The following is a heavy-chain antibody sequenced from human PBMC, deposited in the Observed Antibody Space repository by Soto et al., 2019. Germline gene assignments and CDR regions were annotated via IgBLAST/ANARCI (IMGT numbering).Heavy chain of an antibody. CDR1: GFTFSSYA. CDR3: ARVDSDYNYAMDV. V-gene: IGHV3-30-3*01. Sequence: GGSLRLSCAASGFTFSSYAMHWVRQAPGKGLEWVAVISYDGSNKYYADSVKGRFTIYRDNAKNSLYLQMKSLRAEDTAVYFCARVDSDYNYAMDVWGQGTTVTVSS. J-gene: IGHJ6*02. D-gene: IGHD1-26*01. CDR2: ISYDGSNK.